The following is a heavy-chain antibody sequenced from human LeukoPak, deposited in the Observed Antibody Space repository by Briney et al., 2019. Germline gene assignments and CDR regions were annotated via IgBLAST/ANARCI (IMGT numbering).Heavy chain of an antibody. CDR1: GYTLTELS. D-gene: IGHD6-19*01. J-gene: IGHJ3*02. CDR2: FDPEDGET. CDR3: ARAKYNSGWYGAFDI. Sequence: GASVKVSCKVSGYTLTELSMHWVRQAPGKGLEWMGGFDPEDGETIYAQKFQGRVTMTEDTSTDTAYMELSSLRFEDTAVYYCARAKYNSGWYGAFDIWGQGTMVTVSS. V-gene: IGHV1-24*01.